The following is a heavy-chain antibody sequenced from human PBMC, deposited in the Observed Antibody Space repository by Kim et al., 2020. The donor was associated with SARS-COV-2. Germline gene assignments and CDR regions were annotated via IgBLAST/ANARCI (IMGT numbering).Heavy chain of an antibody. V-gene: IGHV7-4-1*02. D-gene: IGHD1-1*01. J-gene: IGHJ4*02. Sequence: YAQGFTGRFVFSLDTSVSTAYLQISSLKAEDTAVYYCARRRTTAPYYFDYWGQGTLVTVSS. CDR3: ARRRTTAPYYFDY.